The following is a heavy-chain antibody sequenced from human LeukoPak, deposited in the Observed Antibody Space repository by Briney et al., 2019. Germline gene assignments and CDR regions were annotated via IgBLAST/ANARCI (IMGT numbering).Heavy chain of an antibody. J-gene: IGHJ6*04. CDR1: GGTFSSYA. D-gene: IGHD6-13*01. CDR2: IIPIFGTA. V-gene: IGHV1-69*06. CDR3: VKGPYSSSWYGPLYGMDV. Sequence: SVKVSCKASGGTFSSYAISWVRQAPGQGLEWMGGIIPIFGTANYAQKFQGRVTITADKSTSTTYMELSSLRSEDTAVYYCVKGPYSSSWYGPLYGMDVWGKGTTVTVSS.